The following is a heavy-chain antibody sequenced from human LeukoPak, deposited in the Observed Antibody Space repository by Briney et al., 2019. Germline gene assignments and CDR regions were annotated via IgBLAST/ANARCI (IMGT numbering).Heavy chain of an antibody. V-gene: IGHV4-34*01. J-gene: IGHJ3*02. CDR2: INHSGST. CDR1: GGSFSGYY. CDR3: ARPTFLEGPDAFDI. Sequence: SETLSLTSAVYGGSFSGYYWSWIRQPPGKGLEWIGEINHSGSTNYNPSLKSRVTISVDTSKNQFSLKLSSVTAADTAVYYCARPTFLEGPDAFDIWGQGTMVTVSS. D-gene: IGHD3-3*01.